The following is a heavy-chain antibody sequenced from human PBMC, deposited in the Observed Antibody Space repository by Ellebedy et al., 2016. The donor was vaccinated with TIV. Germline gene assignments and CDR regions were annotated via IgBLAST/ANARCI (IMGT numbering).Heavy chain of an antibody. CDR2: IYFSGRT. CDR3: ARQGSSGSWTYYGMDD. V-gene: IGHV4-59*08. Sequence: MPSETLSLTCTVSGDSLTNQYWSWIRQPPGKGLEWIGYIYFSGRTNYNPSLKSRVTMSVDTSKDQFSLKVSSVTAADTAVYYCARQGSSGSWTYYGMDDWGRGTTVTVSS. J-gene: IGHJ6*02. CDR1: GDSLTNQY. D-gene: IGHD3-10*01.